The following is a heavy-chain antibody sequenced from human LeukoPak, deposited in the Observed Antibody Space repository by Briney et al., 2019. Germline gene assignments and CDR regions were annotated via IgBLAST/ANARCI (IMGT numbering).Heavy chain of an antibody. Sequence: GRSLRLSCAASGFTFSSYGMHWVRQAPGKGLEWVAVISYDGSNKYYADSVKGRFTISRDNSENTLYLQMNSLRAEDTAVYYCAKGEYYYDSSGYPYYFDYWGQGTLVTVSS. D-gene: IGHD3-22*01. V-gene: IGHV3-30*18. CDR1: GFTFSSYG. CDR2: ISYDGSNK. CDR3: AKGEYYYDSSGYPYYFDY. J-gene: IGHJ4*02.